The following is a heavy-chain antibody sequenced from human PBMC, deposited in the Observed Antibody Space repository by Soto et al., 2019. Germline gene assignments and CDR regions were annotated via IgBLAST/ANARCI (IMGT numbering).Heavy chain of an antibody. V-gene: IGHV3-21*01. D-gene: IGHD1-1*01. CDR1: VFTFSSYS. CDR3: ARTGTTNAFDI. CDR2: ISSSSSYI. J-gene: IGHJ3*02. Sequence: PGGSLRLSCASSVFTFSSYSMNWVRQAPGKGLELVSSISSSSSYIYYADSVKGRFTISRDNAKNSLYLQMNSLRAEDTAVYYCARTGTTNAFDIWGQGTMVTVSS.